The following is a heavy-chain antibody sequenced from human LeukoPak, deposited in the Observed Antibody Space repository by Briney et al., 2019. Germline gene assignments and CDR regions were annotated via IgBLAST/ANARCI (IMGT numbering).Heavy chain of an antibody. J-gene: IGHJ6*03. Sequence: GASVKVSCKASGGTFSSYAISWVRQAPGQGLEWMGGIIPIFGTVNYAQKFQGRVTITADKSTSTAYMELSSLRSEDTAVYYCARSLFRFLEWSYRSYYYYYMDVWGEGTTVTVSS. CDR1: GGTFSSYA. V-gene: IGHV1-69*06. CDR3: ARSLFRFLEWSYRSYYYYYMDV. CDR2: IIPIFGTV. D-gene: IGHD3-3*01.